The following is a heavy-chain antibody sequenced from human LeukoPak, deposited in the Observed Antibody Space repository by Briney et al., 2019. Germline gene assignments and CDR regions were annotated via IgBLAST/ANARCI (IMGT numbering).Heavy chain of an antibody. CDR3: ATDNWNDDLH. CDR2: ISYDGSNK. J-gene: IGHJ4*02. V-gene: IGHV3-30-3*01. Sequence: GRSLRLSCAASGFTFSSYAMHWVRQAPGKGLEWVAVISYDGSNKYYADSVKGRFTISRDNSKNTLYLQMNSLRAEDTAVYYCATDNWNDDLHWGQGTLVTVSS. CDR1: GFTFSSYA. D-gene: IGHD1-1*01.